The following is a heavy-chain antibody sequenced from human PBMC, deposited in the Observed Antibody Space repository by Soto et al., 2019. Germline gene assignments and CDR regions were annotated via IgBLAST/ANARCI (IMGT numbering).Heavy chain of an antibody. CDR3: AKGSLEYSASVDN. D-gene: IGHD5-12*01. CDR1: EFSFSSYA. CDR2: ISARGGSS. Sequence: EVQLLESGGGLVQPGGSLRLSCAASEFSFSSYAMVWVRQAPGKGLEWVSVISARGGSSYFADSVKGRFTISRDNSKNVLSLEMNSLRAEDTAIYFCAKGSLEYSASVDNWGQGTLVLVSS. V-gene: IGHV3-23*01. J-gene: IGHJ4*02.